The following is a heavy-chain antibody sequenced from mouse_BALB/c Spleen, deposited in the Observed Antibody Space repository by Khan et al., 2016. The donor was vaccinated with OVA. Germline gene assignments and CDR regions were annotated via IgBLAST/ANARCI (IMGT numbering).Heavy chain of an antibody. CDR3: ARAYDRYDDYCAMDY. CDR1: GLSLSRYN. V-gene: IGHV2-6-4*01. CDR2: IWGGGGT. Sequence: QLQLKQSGPGLVAPSQSLSIPCTVSGLSLSRYNIHWVRQPLGKGLEWLGMIWGGGGTDYNSTLKSRLSISKDNSKSQVFLKRNSLKTDDTAIYYCARAYDRYDDYCAMDYWGQGTTVTVSS. J-gene: IGHJ4*01. D-gene: IGHD2-14*01.